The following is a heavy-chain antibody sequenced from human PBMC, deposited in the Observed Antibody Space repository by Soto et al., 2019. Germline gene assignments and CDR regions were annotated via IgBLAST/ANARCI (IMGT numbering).Heavy chain of an antibody. CDR3: AKDRGQYQLLFDS. J-gene: IGHJ4*02. Sequence: QVQLVESGGGVAQPGRSLRLSCAASGFIFSNYAMHWVRQAPGKGLEWVTVISFDGSNIYDGSNNYYADSVKGRFTVSRDNSKNTLYLQMNSLRAEDTAVYYCAKDRGQYQLLFDSWGQGTLVTVSS. V-gene: IGHV3-30*18. CDR1: GFIFSNYA. CDR2: ISFDGSNIYDGSNN. D-gene: IGHD2-2*01.